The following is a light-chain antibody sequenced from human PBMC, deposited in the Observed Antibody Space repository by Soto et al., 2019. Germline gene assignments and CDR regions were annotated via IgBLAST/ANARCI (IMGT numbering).Light chain of an antibody. V-gene: IGKV3-15*01. CDR1: ESLSTY. CDR2: GAS. J-gene: IGKJ2*01. Sequence: EIVMTQSPATLSVSPGERVTLSCRASESLSTYLAWYQQKPGQAPRLLIHGASTKATGIPARFRGSGSATDFTLTISSLQSEDVAVYYCQSYNDWPFTFGQGTKLEI. CDR3: QSYNDWPFT.